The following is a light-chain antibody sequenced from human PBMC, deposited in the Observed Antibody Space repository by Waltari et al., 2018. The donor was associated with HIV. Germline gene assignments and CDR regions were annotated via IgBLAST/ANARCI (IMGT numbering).Light chain of an antibody. CDR1: QSVSSN. V-gene: IGKV3-15*01. CDR2: DAS. Sequence: DKVMTQSPATLSVSPGERATLSCRPSQSVSSNLAWYQQKPGQAPRLLIYDASTRATGIPGRFSGSGSGTEFTLTISSLQSEDFAVYYCQQYNSWPITFGQGTRLEIK. J-gene: IGKJ5*01. CDR3: QQYNSWPIT.